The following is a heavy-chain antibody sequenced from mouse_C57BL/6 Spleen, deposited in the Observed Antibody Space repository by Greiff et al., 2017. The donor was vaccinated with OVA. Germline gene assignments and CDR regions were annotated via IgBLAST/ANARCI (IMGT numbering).Heavy chain of an antibody. Sequence: VQLQQSGPELVKPGASVKISCKASGYSFTDYNMNWVKQSNGKSLEWIGVINPNYGTTSYNQKFKGTATLTVDQSSSTAYMQLNSLTSEDSAVYYWAIQFITTVVAKADWGQGTLVTVSA. D-gene: IGHD1-1*01. CDR3: AIQFITTVVAKAD. J-gene: IGHJ3*01. V-gene: IGHV1-39*01. CDR2: INPNYGTT. CDR1: GYSFTDYN.